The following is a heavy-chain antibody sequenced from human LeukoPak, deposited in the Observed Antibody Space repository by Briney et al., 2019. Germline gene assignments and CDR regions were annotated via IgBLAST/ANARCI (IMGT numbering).Heavy chain of an antibody. CDR1: GFTFNMHS. V-gene: IGHV3-48*02. Sequence: QPGGSLRLSCAASGFTFNMHSMIWVRQAPGKGLEWVSYISTTGSAIYYSDSVRGRFSISRDNAQNSLYLQMDSLRDEDTAVYYCARDKGGDWDYWGQGTLVTVSS. CDR3: ARDKGGDWDY. CDR2: ISTTGSAI. J-gene: IGHJ4*02. D-gene: IGHD2-21*01.